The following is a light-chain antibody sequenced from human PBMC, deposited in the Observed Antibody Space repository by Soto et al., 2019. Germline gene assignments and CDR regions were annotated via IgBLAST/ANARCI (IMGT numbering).Light chain of an antibody. J-gene: IGKJ1*01. Sequence: DIQMTQSPSKLSASVGDRVTITCRASQSVGRSLAWYQQQPGKAPKLLIYGVSALESGDPSRFSGLWSGTEFTRYNSSLQPGDFGTYYCQQFYTGWTFGQGTRVGL. V-gene: IGKV1-5*01. CDR1: QSVGRS. CDR3: QQFYTGWT. CDR2: GVS.